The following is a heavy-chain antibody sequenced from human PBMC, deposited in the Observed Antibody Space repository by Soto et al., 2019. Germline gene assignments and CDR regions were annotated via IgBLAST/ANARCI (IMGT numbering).Heavy chain of an antibody. V-gene: IGHV1-8*01. CDR2: MNPNSGTT. D-gene: IGHD2-15*01. Sequence: ASVKVSCKASGYTFTSYDINWVRQATGQGLEWMGWMNPNSGTTGYAQKFQGRVTMTRNTSISTAYMELSSLRSEDTAVYYCARGIVVVAATSPGYWGQGTLVTVSS. CDR3: ARGIVVVAATSPGY. J-gene: IGHJ4*02. CDR1: GYTFTSYD.